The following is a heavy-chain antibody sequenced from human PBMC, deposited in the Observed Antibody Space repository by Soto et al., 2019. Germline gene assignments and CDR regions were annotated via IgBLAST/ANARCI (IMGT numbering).Heavy chain of an antibody. V-gene: IGHV1-69*02. J-gene: IGHJ6*03. Sequence: GASVKVSCKVSGYTLTELSMHWVRQAPGKGLEWMGRIIPILGIANYAQKFQGRVTITADKSTSTAYMELSSLRSEDTAVYYCASNYVDTAMVRGYYYYMDVWGKGTTVTVSS. CDR3: ASNYVDTAMVRGYYYYMDV. CDR2: IIPILGIA. D-gene: IGHD5-18*01. CDR1: GYTLTELS.